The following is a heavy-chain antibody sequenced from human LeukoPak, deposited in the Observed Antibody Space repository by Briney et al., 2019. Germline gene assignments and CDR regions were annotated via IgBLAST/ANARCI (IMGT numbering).Heavy chain of an antibody. CDR2: IYYSGST. CDR1: GGSISSYY. CDR3: ARDQGYSYGFWFDP. J-gene: IGHJ5*02. V-gene: IGHV4-59*01. D-gene: IGHD5-18*01. Sequence: PSETLSLTCTVSGGSISSYYWSWIRQPPGKGLEWIGYIYYSGSTNYNPSLKSRVTISVDTSKNQFSLKLSSVTAADTAVYHCARDQGYSYGFWFDPWGQGTLVTVSS.